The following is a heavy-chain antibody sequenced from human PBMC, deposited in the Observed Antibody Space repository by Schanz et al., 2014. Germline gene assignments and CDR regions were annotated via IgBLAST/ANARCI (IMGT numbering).Heavy chain of an antibody. Sequence: EVQLVESGGYLVQPGGSLRLSCAASGFTFNSYAMTWVRQAPGKGLEWVSSISHSGGSKYYADSVKGRFTISRDNSENTLYLQMNSLSADDTAVFYCAKGMGYCSGGTCYDYYYYGLDVWGQGTTXTVSS. V-gene: IGHV3-23*04. CDR2: ISHSGGSK. CDR3: AKGMGYCSGGTCYDYYYYGLDV. J-gene: IGHJ6*02. D-gene: IGHD2-15*01. CDR1: GFTFNSYA.